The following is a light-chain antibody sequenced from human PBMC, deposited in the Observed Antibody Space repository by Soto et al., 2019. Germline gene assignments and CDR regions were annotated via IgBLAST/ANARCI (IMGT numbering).Light chain of an antibody. CDR1: QSITSNY. Sequence: EIVLTQSPGTLSLSPGERATLSCRASQSITSNYLAWYQQRPGQAPRLLIYGASSRATGIPDRFSGSGSGTDFTLTISRLEPEDLAVYYCQQYISSPLTFGGGTKVEIK. J-gene: IGKJ4*01. CDR2: GAS. V-gene: IGKV3-20*01. CDR3: QQYISSPLT.